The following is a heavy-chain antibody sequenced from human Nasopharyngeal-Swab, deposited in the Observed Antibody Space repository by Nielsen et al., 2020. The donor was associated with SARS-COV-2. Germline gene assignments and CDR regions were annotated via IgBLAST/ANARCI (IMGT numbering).Heavy chain of an antibody. D-gene: IGHD6-13*01. V-gene: IGHV4-39*01. J-gene: IGHJ4*02. CDR3: ARPGTGIAAADY. Sequence: WIRQPPGKGLEWIGSICYSGSTYYNPSLKSRVTISVDTSKNQFSLKLSSVTAADTAVYYCARPGTGIAAADYWGQGTLVTVSS. CDR2: ICYSGST.